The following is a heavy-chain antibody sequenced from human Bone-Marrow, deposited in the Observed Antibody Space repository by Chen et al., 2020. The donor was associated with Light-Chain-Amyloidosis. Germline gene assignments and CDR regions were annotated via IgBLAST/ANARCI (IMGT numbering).Heavy chain of an antibody. CDR2: ISWNSGSI. CDR1: GFTFSGYS. Sequence: EVKLVESGGALVQPGGSLRLSCAASGFTFSGYSMNWVRQAPGKGLEWVSGISWNSGSIGYADSVKGRFTISRDNAKNSLYLQMNSLRAEDMALYYCAKDPLHSSSGAFDIWGQGTMVTVSS. D-gene: IGHD6-6*01. CDR3: AKDPLHSSSGAFDI. V-gene: IGHV3-9*03. J-gene: IGHJ3*02.